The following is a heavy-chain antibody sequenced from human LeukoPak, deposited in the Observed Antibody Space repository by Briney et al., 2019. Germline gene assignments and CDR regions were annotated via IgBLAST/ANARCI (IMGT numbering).Heavy chain of an antibody. CDR2: FYYSGST. V-gene: IGHV4-59*01. J-gene: IGHJ4*02. CDR3: ARETIGRGYSRSHFDY. D-gene: IGHD6-13*01. CDR1: GGSISSYY. Sequence: SETLSLTCTVSGGSISSYYWSWIRQPPGKGLEWIGYFYYSGSTNYNPSLKSRVTISVDTSKNQFSLKLSSVTAAETAVYYCARETIGRGYSRSHFDYWGQGTLVTVSS.